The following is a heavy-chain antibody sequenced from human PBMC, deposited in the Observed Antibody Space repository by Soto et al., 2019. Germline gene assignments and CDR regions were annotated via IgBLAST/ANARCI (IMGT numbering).Heavy chain of an antibody. CDR3: TSVTRI. J-gene: IGHJ3*02. CDR1: GFTFTNTW. CDR2: IKAQTDGGTT. V-gene: IGHV3-15*01. Sequence: EVQLVESGGGLVKPGESLRLSCAASGFTFTNTWMNWVRQAPGKGLEWVGRIKAQTDGGTTDYGAPVKGRFIISRDDSNITLLLHMNSLQTEDTAVYYCTSVTRIRGRGTLVTVSS.